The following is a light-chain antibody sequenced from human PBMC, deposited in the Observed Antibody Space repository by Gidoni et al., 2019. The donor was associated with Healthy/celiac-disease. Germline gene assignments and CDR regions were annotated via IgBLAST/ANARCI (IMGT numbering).Light chain of an antibody. CDR1: QSVSSSY. CDR2: GAS. CDR3: QQYGSSPGWT. J-gene: IGKJ1*01. Sequence: EIVLTQSPGTLDLSPGERATLSCRASQSVSSSYLAWYQQKPGQAPRLLIYGASSRATGIPDRFSGSGSGTDFTLTISRLEPEDFAVYYCQQYGSSPGWTFGQGTKVEIK. V-gene: IGKV3-20*01.